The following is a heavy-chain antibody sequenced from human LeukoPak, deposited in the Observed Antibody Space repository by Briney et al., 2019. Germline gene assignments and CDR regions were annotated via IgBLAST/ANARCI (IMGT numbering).Heavy chain of an antibody. D-gene: IGHD3-22*01. Sequence: GGSLRLSCTASGFSLSDHYMDWVRQAPGKGLEWVSAISGSGGSTYYADSVKGRFTISRDNSKNTLYLQMNSLRAEDTAVYYCAKMIVVVITTGYYFDYWGQGTLVTVSS. V-gene: IGHV3-23*01. CDR2: ISGSGGST. CDR1: GFSLSDHY. J-gene: IGHJ4*02. CDR3: AKMIVVVITTGYYFDY.